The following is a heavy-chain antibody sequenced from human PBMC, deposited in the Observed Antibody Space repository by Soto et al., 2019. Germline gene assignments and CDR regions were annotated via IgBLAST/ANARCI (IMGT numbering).Heavy chain of an antibody. J-gene: IGHJ6*02. CDR2: INAGNGNT. CDR1: GYTFTSYA. D-gene: IGHD1-26*01. Sequence: QVQLVQSGAEEKKPGASVKVSCKASGYTFTSYAMHWVRQAPGQRLEWMGWINAGNGNTKYSQKFQGRVTITRDTSASTAYMELSSLRSEATAVYYCARVPRGSYYYYGMDVWGQGTTVTVSS. CDR3: ARVPRGSYYYYGMDV. V-gene: IGHV1-3*05.